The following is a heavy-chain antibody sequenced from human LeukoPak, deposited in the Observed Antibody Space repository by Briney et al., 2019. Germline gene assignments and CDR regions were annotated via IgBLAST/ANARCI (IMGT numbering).Heavy chain of an antibody. CDR3: AKGTMDGGQYYYDSS. D-gene: IGHD3-22*01. CDR1: GFTFSSYA. J-gene: IGHJ4*02. CDR2: ISYDGSNK. V-gene: IGHV3-30-3*01. Sequence: GGSLRLSCAASGFTFSSYAMHWVRQAPGKGLEWVAVISYDGSNKYYADSVKGRFTISRDNSNNTLYLQMNSLRAEDTAVYYCAKGTMDGGQYYYDSSGGQGTLVTVSS.